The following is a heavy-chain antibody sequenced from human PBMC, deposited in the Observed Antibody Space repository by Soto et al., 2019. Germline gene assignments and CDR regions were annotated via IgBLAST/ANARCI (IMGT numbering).Heavy chain of an antibody. CDR3: ARSVTP. J-gene: IGHJ1*01. Sequence: QVQLQESGPGLVKPSQTLSLTCTVSGGSISSGGYYWSWIRQHPGKGLEWIGYIYYSGSTYYNPYPTSRVTISVDTAKNQFPLKLRSVTAADTAVYCCARSVTPWCRGTLVTVSS. V-gene: IGHV4-31*03. D-gene: IGHD2-15*01. CDR2: IYYSGST. CDR1: GGSISSGGYY.